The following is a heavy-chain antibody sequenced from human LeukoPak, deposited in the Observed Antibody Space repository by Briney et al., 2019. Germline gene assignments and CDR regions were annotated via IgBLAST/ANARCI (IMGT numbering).Heavy chain of an antibody. CDR1: GFTVSSNY. CDR2: ISSSSSNI. Sequence: GGSLRLSCAASGFTVSSNYMSWVRQAPGKGLEWVSHISSSSSNIYYADSVKGRFTISRDNAKNSLYLQMDSLRAEDTAVYYCARDRGSITLVRGVNYYWGQGTLVTVSS. V-gene: IGHV3-48*04. J-gene: IGHJ4*02. CDR3: ARDRGSITLVRGVNYY. D-gene: IGHD3-10*01.